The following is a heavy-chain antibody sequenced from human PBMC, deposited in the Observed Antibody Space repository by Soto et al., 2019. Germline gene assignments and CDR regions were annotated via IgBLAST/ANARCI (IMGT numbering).Heavy chain of an antibody. CDR3: ARWFVELLAEYYYGMDV. J-gene: IGHJ6*02. D-gene: IGHD3-10*01. V-gene: IGHV1-69*01. CDR2: IIPIFGTA. CDR1: GGTFSSYA. Sequence: QVQLVQSGAEVKKPGSSVKVSCKASGGTFSSYAISWVRQAPGQGLEWMGGIIPIFGTANYAQKFQGRVTITPDESTSTAYMELSSLRSEDTAVYYCARWFVELLAEYYYGMDVWGQGTTVTVS.